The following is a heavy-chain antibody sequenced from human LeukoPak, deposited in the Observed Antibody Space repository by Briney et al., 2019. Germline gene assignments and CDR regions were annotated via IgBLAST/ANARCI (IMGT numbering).Heavy chain of an antibody. Sequence: GGSLRLSCAASGFTFSSYAMSWVRQAPGKGLEWVSTISSRIDDTYYADSVKGRFTISRDNSKNTLYLQMNSLRVEDTAVYYCARGVSSAFDYWGQGTLVTVSS. V-gene: IGHV3-23*01. CDR1: GFTFSSYA. D-gene: IGHD6-19*01. J-gene: IGHJ4*02. CDR3: ARGVSSAFDY. CDR2: ISSRIDDT.